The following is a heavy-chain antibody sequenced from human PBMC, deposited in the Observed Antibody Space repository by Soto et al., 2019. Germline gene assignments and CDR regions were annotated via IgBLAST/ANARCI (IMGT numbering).Heavy chain of an antibody. CDR3: AKNQERELPRVIDF. CDR1: GLTFSNYA. V-gene: IGHV3-23*01. D-gene: IGHD1-7*01. Sequence: PGGSLRLSCATSGLTFSNYAMSWVRQAPGGGLEWVSSMSGSSSTTYYADSVKGRLTISRDRSKNTLYLQMSSLRAEDTALYYCAKNQERELPRVIDFWGQGTQVTVSS. J-gene: IGHJ4*02. CDR2: MSGSSSTT.